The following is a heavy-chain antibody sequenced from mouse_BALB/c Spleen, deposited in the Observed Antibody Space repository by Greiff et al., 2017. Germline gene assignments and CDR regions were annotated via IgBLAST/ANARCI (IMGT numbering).Heavy chain of an antibody. CDR3: ARDMGTTVVGYFDV. CDR1: GFTFTDYY. J-gene: IGHJ1*01. V-gene: IGHV7-3*02. Sequence: EVKLVESGGGLVQPGGSLRLSCATSGFTFTDYYMSWVRQPPGKALEWLGFIRNKANGYTTEYSASVKGRFTISRDNSQSILYLQMNTLRAEDSATYYCARDMGTTVVGYFDVWGAGTTVTVSS. CDR2: IRNKANGYTT. D-gene: IGHD1-1*01.